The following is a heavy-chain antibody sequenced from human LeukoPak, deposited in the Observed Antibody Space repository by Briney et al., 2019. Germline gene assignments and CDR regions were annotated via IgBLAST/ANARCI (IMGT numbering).Heavy chain of an antibody. CDR1: GFTFSSYW. D-gene: IGHD2-15*01. CDR2: IISDGSST. J-gene: IGHJ4*02. CDR3: AREAKDPHSRRGFDY. V-gene: IGHV3-74*01. Sequence: GGSLRLSCAASGFTFSSYWMHWVRQAPGKGLMWVSRIISDGSSTSYADSVKGRSTISRDNAKNTLYLQMNSLRAEDTAVYYCAREAKDPHSRRGFDYWGQGTVVTVSS.